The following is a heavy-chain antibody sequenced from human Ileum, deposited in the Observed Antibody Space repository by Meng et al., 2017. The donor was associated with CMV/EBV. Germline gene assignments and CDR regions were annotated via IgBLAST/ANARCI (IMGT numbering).Heavy chain of an antibody. CDR1: GFTFSSYW. Sequence: GESLKISCAASGFTFSSYWMSWVRQAPGKGLEWVANIKQDGSEKYYVDSVKGRFTISRDNAKNSLYLQMNSLRTEDTAVYYCVKDRDSSSFMGIFDYWGQGTLVTVSS. CDR3: VKDRDSSSFMGIFDY. J-gene: IGHJ4*02. V-gene: IGHV3-7*03. CDR2: IKQDGSEK. D-gene: IGHD6-13*01.